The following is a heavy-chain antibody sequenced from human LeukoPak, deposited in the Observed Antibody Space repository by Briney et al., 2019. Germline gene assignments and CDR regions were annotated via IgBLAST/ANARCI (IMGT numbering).Heavy chain of an antibody. J-gene: IGHJ4*02. CDR3: AREGYYDSSGYYYGLGMYPLDY. D-gene: IGHD3-22*01. CDR1: GFTFSSYS. CDR2: ISSSSSTI. V-gene: IGHV3-48*04. Sequence: GGSLRLSCAASGFTFSSYSMNWVRQAPGKGLEWVSYISSSSSTIYYADSVKGRFTISRDNAKNSLYLQMNSLRAEDTAVYYCAREGYYDSSGYYYGLGMYPLDYWGQGTLVTVSS.